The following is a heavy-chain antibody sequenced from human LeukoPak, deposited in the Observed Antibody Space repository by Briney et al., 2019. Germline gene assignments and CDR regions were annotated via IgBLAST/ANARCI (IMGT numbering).Heavy chain of an antibody. J-gene: IGHJ6*02. Sequence: ASVKVSCKASGGTFSSYAISWVRQAPGQGLEWMGGIIPIFGTANYAQKFQGGVTITADESTSTAYMELSSLRSEDTAVYYCAREYSSSSPYYYYGMDVWGQGTTVTVSS. CDR2: IIPIFGTA. D-gene: IGHD6-6*01. CDR3: AREYSSSSPYYYYGMDV. V-gene: IGHV1-69*13. CDR1: GGTFSSYA.